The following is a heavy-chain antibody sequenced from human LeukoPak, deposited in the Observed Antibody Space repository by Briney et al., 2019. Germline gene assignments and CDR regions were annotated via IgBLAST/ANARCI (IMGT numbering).Heavy chain of an antibody. CDR2: INPNSGGT. Sequence: ASVKVSCKASGYTFTGYYMHWVRQAPGQGLEWMGWINPNSGGTNYAQKFQGRVTMTRDTSISTAYMELSRVRSDDTAVYYCARKSYYYGSGSYPDAFDIWGQGTMVTVSS. CDR1: GYTFTGYY. V-gene: IGHV1-2*02. D-gene: IGHD3-10*01. CDR3: ARKSYYYGSGSYPDAFDI. J-gene: IGHJ3*02.